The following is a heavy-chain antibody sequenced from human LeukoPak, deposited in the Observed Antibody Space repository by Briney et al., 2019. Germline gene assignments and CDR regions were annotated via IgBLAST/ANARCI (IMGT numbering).Heavy chain of an antibody. V-gene: IGHV4-39*01. Sequence: SETLSLTCTVSGGSISRSNHYWGWIRQPPGKGLEWIGSIYNSGTTQYNPSLKSRVTISVDTSKNQFSLKLSSVTAADTAVYYCARRGSGWSEYNWFDPWGQGTLVTVSS. J-gene: IGHJ5*02. CDR1: GGSISRSNHY. CDR3: ARRGSGWSEYNWFDP. D-gene: IGHD6-19*01. CDR2: IYNSGTT.